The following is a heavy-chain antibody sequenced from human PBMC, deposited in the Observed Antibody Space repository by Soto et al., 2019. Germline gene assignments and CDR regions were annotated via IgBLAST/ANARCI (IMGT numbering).Heavy chain of an antibody. J-gene: IGHJ6*02. Sequence: GGSLRLSCAASGFTFSSYSMNWVRQAPGKGLEWVSAISGSGGSTYYADSVKGRFTISRDNSKNTLYLQMNSLRAEDTAVYYCARVGLYCRSTGWAAYGMDVWGQGTTVTVSS. D-gene: IGHD2-2*01. CDR3: ARVGLYCRSTGWAAYGMDV. CDR2: ISGSGGST. CDR1: GFTFSSYS. V-gene: IGHV3-23*01.